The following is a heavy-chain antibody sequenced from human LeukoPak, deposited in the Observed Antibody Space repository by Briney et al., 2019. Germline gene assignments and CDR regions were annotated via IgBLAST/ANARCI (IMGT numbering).Heavy chain of an antibody. J-gene: IGHJ6*02. CDR2: TYYTGTT. D-gene: IGHD6-13*01. CDR1: SGSITNSHFF. CDR3: ARSLSSTGYYYYGMDV. V-gene: IGHV4-61*05. Sequence: SEILSLTCTVSSGSITNSHFFWRWVRRPPGKGLEWIGYTYYTGTTDYNPSLKSRVTISLDTSKDQFSLKLSSVTAADTAVYYCARSLSSTGYYYYGMDVWGQGTTVTVSS.